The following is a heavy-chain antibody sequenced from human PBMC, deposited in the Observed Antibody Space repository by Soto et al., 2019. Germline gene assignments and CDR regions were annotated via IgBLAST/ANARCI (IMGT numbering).Heavy chain of an antibody. CDR3: ARSGSFVGIAANYYYYYYGMDV. V-gene: IGHV4-39*01. D-gene: IGHD6-13*01. CDR1: GGSISSSSYY. J-gene: IGHJ6*02. Sequence: PSETLSLTCTVSGGSISSSSYYWGWIRQPPGKGLEWIGSIYYSGSTYYNPSLKSRVTISVDTSKNQFSLKLSSVTAADTAVYYCARSGSFVGIAANYYYYYYGMDVWGQGTTVTVSS. CDR2: IYYSGST.